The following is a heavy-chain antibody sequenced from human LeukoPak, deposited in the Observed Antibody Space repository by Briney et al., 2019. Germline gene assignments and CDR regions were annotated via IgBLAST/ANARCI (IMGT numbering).Heavy chain of an antibody. D-gene: IGHD3-3*01. CDR3: ARGPYYDFWSGPDANWFDP. CDR1: GYSFTSYW. CDR2: IYPGDSDT. Sequence: GESLNISCKGSGYSFTSYWIGWVRQMPGKGLEWMGIIYPGDSDTRYSPSFQGQVTISADKSISTAYLQWSSLKASDTAMYYCARGPYYDFWSGPDANWFDPWGQGTLVTVSS. V-gene: IGHV5-51*01. J-gene: IGHJ5*02.